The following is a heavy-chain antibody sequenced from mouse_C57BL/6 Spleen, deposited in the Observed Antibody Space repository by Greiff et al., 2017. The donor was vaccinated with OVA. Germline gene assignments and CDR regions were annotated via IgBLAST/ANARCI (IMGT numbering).Heavy chain of an antibody. CDR2: IDPENGDT. D-gene: IGHD2-3*01. CDR1: GFNIKDDY. V-gene: IGHV14-4*01. CDR3: TTSLYDGYPAWFAD. J-gene: IGHJ3*01. Sequence: VQLKESGAELVRPGASVQLSCTASGFNIKDDYMHWVKQRPEQGLEWIGWIDPENGDTEYASKFQGKATITADTASNTAYLQLSSLTSEDTAVYYCTTSLYDGYPAWFADWGQGTLVTVSA.